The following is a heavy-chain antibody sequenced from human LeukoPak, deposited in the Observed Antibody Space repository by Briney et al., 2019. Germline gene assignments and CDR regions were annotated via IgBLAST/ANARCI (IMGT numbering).Heavy chain of an antibody. CDR2: MYHSGNT. D-gene: IGHD6-6*01. CDR1: GYSISSGYY. J-gene: IGHJ4*02. CDR3: ARAYSSSSIFDY. V-gene: IGHV4-38-2*02. Sequence: SETLSLTCTDSGYSISSGYYWGWIRQPPGKGLEWIGTMYHSGNTYYNPSLKSRVTISVDTSKNQFSLKLTSVTAADTAVYYCARAYSSSSIFDYWGQGTLVTVSS.